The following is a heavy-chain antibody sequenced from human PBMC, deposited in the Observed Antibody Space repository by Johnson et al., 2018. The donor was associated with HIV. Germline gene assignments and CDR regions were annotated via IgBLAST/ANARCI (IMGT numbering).Heavy chain of an antibody. CDR2: ISYDGSNK. CDR1: GFTFSSYT. J-gene: IGHJ3*02. D-gene: IGHD3-16*01. CDR3: ARDPLENDYIWGQGAFDI. Sequence: QVQLVESGGGVVQPGRSLRLSCVASGFTFSSYTMHWVRQAPGKGLEWVAVISYDGSNKYFADSVKGRFTISRDNSKNTLYLQMGSLRAEDMAVYYCARDPLENDYIWGQGAFDIWGQGTMVTVSS. V-gene: IGHV3-30*14.